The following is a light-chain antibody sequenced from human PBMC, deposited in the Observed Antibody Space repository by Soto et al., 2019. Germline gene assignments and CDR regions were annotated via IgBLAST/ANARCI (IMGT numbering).Light chain of an antibody. Sequence: QAVVTQEPSLTVSPGGTVTLTCGSSTGAVTSGHYPYWFQQKPGQAPRTVIYETTNKHSWTPARFSGSLLGGKAALTLSGAQPEDEADYYCFLSYSGTNWVFGGGTQLTVL. J-gene: IGLJ3*02. CDR2: ETT. CDR3: FLSYSGTNWV. CDR1: TGAVTSGHY. V-gene: IGLV7-46*01.